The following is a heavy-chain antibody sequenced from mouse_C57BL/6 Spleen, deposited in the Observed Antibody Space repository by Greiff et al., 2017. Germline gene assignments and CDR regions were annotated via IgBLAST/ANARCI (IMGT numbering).Heavy chain of an antibody. Sequence: EVKLMESEGGLVQPGSSMKLSCTASGFTFSDYYMAWVRQVPEKGLEWVANINYDGSSTYYLDSLKSRFIISRDNAKNILYLQMSSLKSEDTATXYCARQGTYYTHWYDMDYWGQGTSVTVSS. CDR2: INYDGSST. D-gene: IGHD2-12*01. CDR3: ARQGTYYTHWYDMDY. J-gene: IGHJ4*01. CDR1: GFTFSDYY. V-gene: IGHV5-16*01.